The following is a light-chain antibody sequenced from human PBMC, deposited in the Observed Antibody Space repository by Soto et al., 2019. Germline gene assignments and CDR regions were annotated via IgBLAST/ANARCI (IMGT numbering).Light chain of an antibody. Sequence: QSVLTQPPLVSAAPGQKVTISCSGSTSNIGADYDVHWYQQLPGTAPKLLIYDNSNRPSGVPDRFSGSKSGTSASLAITGLQAEDEADYYCQSYDSRLSGSRVFGSGTKVTVL. CDR1: TSNIGADYD. V-gene: IGLV1-40*01. J-gene: IGLJ1*01. CDR3: QSYDSRLSGSRV. CDR2: DNS.